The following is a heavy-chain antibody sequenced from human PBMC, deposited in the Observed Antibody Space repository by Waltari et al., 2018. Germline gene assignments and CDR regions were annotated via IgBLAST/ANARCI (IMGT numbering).Heavy chain of an antibody. CDR2: IYYTGRT. Sequence: QVQLQESGPGLVKPSETLSLTCTVSGGSISNYSWNWIRQSPGKGLEWIGYIYYTGRTSYNPSLKSRVTISLDTSKNQISLKLMSVTAADTAMYYCARHEASPLDPWGQGTLVTVSS. CDR3: ARHEASPLDP. CDR1: GGSISNYS. J-gene: IGHJ5*02. V-gene: IGHV4-59*08.